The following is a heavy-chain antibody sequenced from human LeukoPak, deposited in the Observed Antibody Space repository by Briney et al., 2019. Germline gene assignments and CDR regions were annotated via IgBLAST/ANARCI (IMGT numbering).Heavy chain of an antibody. J-gene: IGHJ4*02. CDR1: GFTFSSYG. Sequence: PGGSLRLSCAASGFTFSSYGMHWVRQAPGKGLEWAAVISYDGSNEYYADSVKGRFTISRDNSKNTLYLQMNSLRAEDTAVYFCAKGGWLQSPTDYWGQGTLVTVSS. V-gene: IGHV3-30*18. CDR2: ISYDGSNE. D-gene: IGHD5-24*01. CDR3: AKGGWLQSPTDY.